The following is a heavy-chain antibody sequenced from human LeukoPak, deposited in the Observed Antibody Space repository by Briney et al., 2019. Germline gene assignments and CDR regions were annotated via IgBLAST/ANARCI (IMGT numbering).Heavy chain of an antibody. V-gene: IGHV3-7*03. D-gene: IGHD6-13*01. J-gene: IGHJ4*02. Sequence: GGSLRLSCAASGFTFSSYWMSWVRQAPGKGLEWVANINKDGGEKYYVDSVKGRFTISRDNAKNSLYLQMNSLRADDTAVYYCAREGSSSWYLNYWGQGALVTVSS. CDR2: INKDGGEK. CDR3: AREGSSSWYLNY. CDR1: GFTFSSYW.